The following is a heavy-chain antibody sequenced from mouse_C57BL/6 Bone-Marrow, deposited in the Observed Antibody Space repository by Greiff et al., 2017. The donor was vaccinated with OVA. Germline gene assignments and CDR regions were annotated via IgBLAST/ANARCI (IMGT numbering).Heavy chain of an antibody. CDR3: ARPPYYGSSYGY. Sequence: VQLVESGAELARPGASVKLSCKASGYTFTSYGISWVKQRTGQGLEWIGEIYPRSGNTYYNEKFKGKATLTADKSSSTAYMELRSLTSEDSAVYFCARPPYYGSSYGYWGQGTTLTVSS. CDR2: IYPRSGNT. D-gene: IGHD1-1*01. J-gene: IGHJ2*01. CDR1: GYTFTSYG. V-gene: IGHV1-81*01.